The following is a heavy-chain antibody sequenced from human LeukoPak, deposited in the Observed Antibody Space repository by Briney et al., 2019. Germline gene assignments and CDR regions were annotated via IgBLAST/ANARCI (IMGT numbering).Heavy chain of an antibody. CDR2: ISGSGGST. CDR3: AKGVGYSSGWYGGFDC. Sequence: GGSLRLSCAASGFTFSSYAMSWVRQAPGKGLEWVSAISGSGGSTYYADSVKGRFTISRDNSKNTLYLQMNSLRAEDTAVYYCAKGVGYSSGWYGGFDCWGQGTLVTVSS. CDR1: GFTFSSYA. J-gene: IGHJ4*02. V-gene: IGHV3-23*01. D-gene: IGHD6-19*01.